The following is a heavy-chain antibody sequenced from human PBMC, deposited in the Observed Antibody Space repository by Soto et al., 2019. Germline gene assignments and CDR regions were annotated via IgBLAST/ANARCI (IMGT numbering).Heavy chain of an antibody. V-gene: IGHV1-69*13. CDR1: GGTFSSYA. CDR3: ARVVPAGWSFDY. J-gene: IGHJ4*02. D-gene: IGHD3-3*01. CDR2: IIPIFGTA. Sequence: ASVKVSCKASGGTFSSYAISWVRQAPGQGLEWMGGIIPIFGTANYAQKFQGRVTITADESTSTAYMELSSLRSEDTAVYYCARVVPAGWSFDYWGQGTLVTVSS.